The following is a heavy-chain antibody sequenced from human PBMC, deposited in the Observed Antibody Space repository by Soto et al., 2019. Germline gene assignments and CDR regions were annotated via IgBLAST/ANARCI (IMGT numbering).Heavy chain of an antibody. V-gene: IGHV2-5*02. D-gene: IGHD6-19*01. Sequence: QITLKESGPTLVKPTQTLTLTCTFSGFSLSTSGVGVGWIRQPPGKALEWLALIYWDDDKRYSPSLKSRLTITNDXXKXHXALTVTTIDPVATATYYCAHNLSSSGWYRQGYYFDYWGQGTLVTVSS. CDR3: AHNLSSSGWYRQGYYFDY. CDR1: GFSLSTSGVG. CDR2: IYWDDDK. J-gene: IGHJ4*02.